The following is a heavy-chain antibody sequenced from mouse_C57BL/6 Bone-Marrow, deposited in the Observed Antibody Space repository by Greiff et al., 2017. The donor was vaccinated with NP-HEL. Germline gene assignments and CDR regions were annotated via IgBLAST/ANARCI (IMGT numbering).Heavy chain of an antibody. Sequence: QVQLKQSGAELVKPGASVKLSCKASGYTFTSYWMHWVKQRPGRGLEWIGRIDPNSGGTKYNEKFKSKATLTVDKPSSTAYMQLSSLTSEDSAVYYCASLYDYDGVYYAMDYWGQGTSVTVSS. CDR2: IDPNSGGT. CDR3: ASLYDYDGVYYAMDY. V-gene: IGHV1-72*01. CDR1: GYTFTSYW. D-gene: IGHD2-4*01. J-gene: IGHJ4*01.